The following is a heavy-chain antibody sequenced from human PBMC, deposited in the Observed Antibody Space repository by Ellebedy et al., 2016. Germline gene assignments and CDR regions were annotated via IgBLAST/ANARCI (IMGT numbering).Heavy chain of an antibody. CDR1: GFTFSSYS. D-gene: IGHD2-15*01. Sequence: GESLKISCAASGFTFSSYSMNWVRQAPGKGLEWVSSISSSSSYIYYADSVKGRFTISRDNAKNSLYLQMNSLRAEDTAVYYCARGDIVVVVAATPLDYWGQGTLVTVSS. V-gene: IGHV3-21*01. J-gene: IGHJ4*02. CDR3: ARGDIVVVVAATPLDY. CDR2: ISSSSSYI.